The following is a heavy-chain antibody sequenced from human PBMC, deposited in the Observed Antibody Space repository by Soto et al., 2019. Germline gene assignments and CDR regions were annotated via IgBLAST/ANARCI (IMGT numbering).Heavy chain of an antibody. D-gene: IGHD6-13*01. V-gene: IGHV3-23*01. CDR2: IITSGVIT. J-gene: IGHJ2*01. CDR3: AKDLRGPEAGTWYFDL. Sequence: EVQLLESGGGLVQPGGSLRLACAASGLTFSRYTMGWVRQAPGKGLEWVSAIITSGVITYYADSVKGRFTISRDNSNNTVYPQMNSLRAEDTAVYYCAKDLRGPEAGTWYFDLWGRGTLVTVSS. CDR1: GLTFSRYT.